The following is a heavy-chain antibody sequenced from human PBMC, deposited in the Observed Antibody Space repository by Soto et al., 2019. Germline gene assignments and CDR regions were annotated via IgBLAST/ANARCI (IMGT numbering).Heavy chain of an antibody. CDR1: GCYISSYY. Sequence: SETLSLTCTVSGCYISSYYWSWIRQPPGKGLEWIGYIYYSGSTNYNPSLKSRVTISVDTSKNQFSLKLSSVTAADTAVYYCARAYGYYFDYWGQGTLVTVSS. D-gene: IGHD4-17*01. J-gene: IGHJ4*02. CDR3: ARAYGYYFDY. V-gene: IGHV4-59*01. CDR2: IYYSGST.